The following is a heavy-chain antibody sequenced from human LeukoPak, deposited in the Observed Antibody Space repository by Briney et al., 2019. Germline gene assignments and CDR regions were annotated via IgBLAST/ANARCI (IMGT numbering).Heavy chain of an antibody. D-gene: IGHD1-26*01. Sequence: TSETLSLTCSVSGGSISSSSSYWGWIRQPPGKGLEWIGSIYYSGSTYYNPSLKSRVTISVDKSKNQFSLKLSSVTAADTAVYYCASRRGGSYQRRAFDIWGQGTMVTVSS. J-gene: IGHJ3*02. CDR3: ASRRGGSYQRRAFDI. V-gene: IGHV4-39*07. CDR2: IYYSGST. CDR1: GGSISSSSSY.